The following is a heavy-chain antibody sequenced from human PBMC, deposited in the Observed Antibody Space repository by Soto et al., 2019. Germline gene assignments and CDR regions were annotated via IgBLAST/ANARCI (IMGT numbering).Heavy chain of an antibody. D-gene: IGHD6-13*01. CDR2: ISYDGSNK. V-gene: IGHV3-30*18. CDR3: AKVGIAAAGTDYYYYGMDV. Sequence: QVQLVESGGGVVQPGRSLRLSCAASGFTFSSYGMHWVRQAPGKGLEWVAVISYDGSNKYYADSVKGRFTISRDNSKNTLYLQMNIPRAEYTAVYYCAKVGIAAAGTDYYYYGMDVWGQGTTVTVSS. CDR1: GFTFSSYG. J-gene: IGHJ6*02.